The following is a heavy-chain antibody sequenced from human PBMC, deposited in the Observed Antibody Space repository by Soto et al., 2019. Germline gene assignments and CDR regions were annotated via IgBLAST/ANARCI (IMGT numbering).Heavy chain of an antibody. CDR2: INHSGST. D-gene: IGHD3-3*01. Sequence: SETLSLTCAVYGGSFSGYYWSWIRQPPGKGLEWIGEINHSGSTNYNPSLKSRFTISVDTSKNQFSLKLSSVTAADTAVYYCARRSLWSGYYSNWFDPWGQGTLVTVSS. CDR1: GGSFSGYY. CDR3: ARRSLWSGYYSNWFDP. J-gene: IGHJ5*02. V-gene: IGHV4-34*01.